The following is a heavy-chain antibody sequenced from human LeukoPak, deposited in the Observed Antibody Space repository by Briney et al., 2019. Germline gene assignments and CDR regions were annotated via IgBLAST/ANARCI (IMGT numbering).Heavy chain of an antibody. CDR3: ARDSGYDFRYFDY. CDR2: IIPIFGTA. V-gene: IGHV1-69*13. J-gene: IGHJ4*02. D-gene: IGHD5-12*01. CDR1: GGTFSSYA. Sequence: SVKVSSKASGGTFSSYAISWVRQAPGQGLEWMGGIIPIFGTANYAQKFQGRVTITADESTSTAYMELSSLRSEDTAVYYCARDSGYDFRYFDYWGQGTLVTVSS.